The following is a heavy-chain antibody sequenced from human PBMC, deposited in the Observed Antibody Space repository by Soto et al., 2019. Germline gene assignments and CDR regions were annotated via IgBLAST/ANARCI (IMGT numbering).Heavy chain of an antibody. CDR2: SFYSGST. D-gene: IGHD3-16*01. CDR3: ARSARGNYFDY. CDR1: GGSISSRDYY. Sequence: SETLSLTCTVSGGSISSRDYYWSWIRQAPGKGLEWIGYSFYSGSTYYNPSLKSRVTISVATSYNQFSLKLTSVTPADTAVYYCARSARGNYFDYWGQGTLVTVSS. V-gene: IGHV4-30-4*01. J-gene: IGHJ4*02.